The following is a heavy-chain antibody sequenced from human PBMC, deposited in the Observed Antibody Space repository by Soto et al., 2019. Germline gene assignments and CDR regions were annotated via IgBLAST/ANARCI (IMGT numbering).Heavy chain of an antibody. Sequence: QVQLVQSGAEVKKPGASVKVSCKAAGYTFTSYGISWVRQAPGQGLEWMGWISNYNGDTNYAQKLQGRVTMTTDTSTSTAYMELRSLKSYDRAVYYCTRGGQLFAGNYFDYWGQGTLVTVSS. V-gene: IGHV1-18*01. CDR1: GYTFTSYG. CDR3: TRGGQLFAGNYFDY. D-gene: IGHD3-10*02. CDR2: ISNYNGDT. J-gene: IGHJ4*02.